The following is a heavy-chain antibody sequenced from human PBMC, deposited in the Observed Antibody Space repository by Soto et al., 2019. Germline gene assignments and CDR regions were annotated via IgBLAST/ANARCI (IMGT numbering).Heavy chain of an antibody. J-gene: IGHJ4*02. CDR1: GYTFTSYG. D-gene: IGHD3-10*01. CDR3: ARDLLDYYGSGSSGFDY. CDR2: ISAYNGNT. V-gene: IGHV1-18*01. Sequence: QVQLVQSGAEVKKPGASVKVSCKASGYTFTSYGISWVRQAPGQGLEWMGWISAYNGNTNYAQKLQGRVTMTTDTPTSTAYMELRSLRSDDTAVYYCARDLLDYYGSGSSGFDYWGQGTLVTVSS.